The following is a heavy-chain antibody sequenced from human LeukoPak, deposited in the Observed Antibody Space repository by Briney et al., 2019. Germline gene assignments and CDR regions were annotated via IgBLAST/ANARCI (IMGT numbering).Heavy chain of an antibody. V-gene: IGHV1-69*05. CDR3: ARERYYDSSGYYFFDY. J-gene: IGHJ4*02. CDR2: IIPIFGTA. Sequence: SVKVSCKASGGTFSSYAISWVRQAPGQGLEWMGRIIPIFGTANYAQKFQGRVTITTDESTSTAYMELSSLRSEDTAVYYCARERYYDSSGYYFFDYWGQGTLVTVSS. CDR1: GGTFSSYA. D-gene: IGHD3-22*01.